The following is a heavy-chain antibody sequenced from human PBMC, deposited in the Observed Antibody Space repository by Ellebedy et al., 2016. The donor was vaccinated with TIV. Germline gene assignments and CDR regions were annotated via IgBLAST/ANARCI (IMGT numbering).Heavy chain of an antibody. CDR2: INHSGST. J-gene: IGHJ4*02. V-gene: IGHV4-34*01. D-gene: IGHD1-20*01. Sequence: SETLSLTCGVYGGSFSSYFWSWIRQPPGKGLEWIGEINHSGSTNDNPSLKSRVTISVDTSKNQFSLNLTSVTAADTAVYYCAGRRYSITTPGMAYWGQGILVTVSS. CDR3: AGRRYSITTPGMAY. CDR1: GGSFSSYF.